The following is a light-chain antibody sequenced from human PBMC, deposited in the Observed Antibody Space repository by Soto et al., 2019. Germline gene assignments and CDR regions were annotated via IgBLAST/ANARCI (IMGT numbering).Light chain of an antibody. J-gene: IGKJ2*01. CDR3: HQYNSY. CDR1: ESIATW. Sequence: HMTQSPSTLSASVGVRVTITCRARESIATWLAWYQQRPGQAPKLLIYDALRLESGVPSRFSGGGSGTEFTLTISGLQPEDFATYYCHQYNSYFGPGTKLEI. CDR2: DAL. V-gene: IGKV1-5*01.